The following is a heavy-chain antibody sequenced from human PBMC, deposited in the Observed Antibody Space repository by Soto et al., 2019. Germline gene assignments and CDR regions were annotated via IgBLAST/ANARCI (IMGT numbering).Heavy chain of an antibody. CDR3: ARIRAAAGGPRYFDL. J-gene: IGHJ2*01. D-gene: IGHD6-13*01. V-gene: IGHV3-11*05. CDR1: GFTFSDYY. Sequence: QVQLVESGGGLVKPGGSLRLSCAASGFTFSDYYMSWLRQAPGKGLEWVSYIDSSSSYTNYADSVKGRFTISRHNAKNSLYLQMNSLRAEDTAVYYCARIRAAAGGPRYFDLWGRGTLVTVSS. CDR2: IDSSSSYT.